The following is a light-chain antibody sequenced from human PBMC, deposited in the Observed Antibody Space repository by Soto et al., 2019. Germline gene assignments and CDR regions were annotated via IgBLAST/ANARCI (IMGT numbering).Light chain of an antibody. CDR1: QSVSSSS. CDR2: DAS. J-gene: IGKJ1*01. CDR3: QQYNWAPRT. V-gene: IGKV3-20*01. Sequence: EIVLTQSPGTLSLSPVERVTLSCMASQSVSSSSLAWYQQKRGQAPRLLIHDASSRATGIPDRFSGSGSGTDFSLTISSLEPEDFAMYYCQQYNWAPRTFGQGTKVDIK.